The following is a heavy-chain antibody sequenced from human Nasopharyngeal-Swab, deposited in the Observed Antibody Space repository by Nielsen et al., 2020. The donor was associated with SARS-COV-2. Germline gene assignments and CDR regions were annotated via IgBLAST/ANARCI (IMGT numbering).Heavy chain of an antibody. CDR3: ATTYYYDSSGYPLPYY. Sequence: VRPTPGEGLEWMGRIDPSDSYTNYSPSFQGHVTISADKSISTAYLQWSSLKASDTAMYYCATTYYYDSSGYPLPYYWGQGTLVTVSS. V-gene: IGHV5-10-1*01. D-gene: IGHD3-22*01. CDR2: IDPSDSYT. J-gene: IGHJ4*02.